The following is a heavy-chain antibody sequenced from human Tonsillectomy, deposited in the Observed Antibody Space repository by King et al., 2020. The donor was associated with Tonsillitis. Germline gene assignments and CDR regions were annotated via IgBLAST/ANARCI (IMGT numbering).Heavy chain of an antibody. CDR1: AGSISSSY. D-gene: IGHD3-22*01. Sequence: VQLQESGPGLVKPSETLSLTCTVSAGSISSSYWSWIRQPPGKGLEWIGYVHYSGTTHYNPSLKSRVTLSLDTSKNQFSLRLSSVTAADSAVYFFAREDSSALRGIDYWGLGTLVTVSS. CDR3: AREDSSALRGIDY. V-gene: IGHV4-59*01. J-gene: IGHJ4*02. CDR2: VHYSGTT.